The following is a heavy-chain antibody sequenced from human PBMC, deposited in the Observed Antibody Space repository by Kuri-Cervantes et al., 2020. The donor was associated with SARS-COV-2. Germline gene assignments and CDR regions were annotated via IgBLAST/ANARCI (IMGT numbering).Heavy chain of an antibody. CDR1: GYSISSGYY. CDR2: FYHSGST. D-gene: IGHD3-3*01. Sequence: ESLKISCVVSGYSISSGYYWGWIRQPPGKGLEWIGSFYHSGSTYYNPSLKSRVTISVDTSKNQFSLKLSSVTAADTAVYYCSRPSYDFWSGSEPFDYWGQGTLVTVSS. J-gene: IGHJ4*02. V-gene: IGHV4-38-2*01. CDR3: SRPSYDFWSGSEPFDY.